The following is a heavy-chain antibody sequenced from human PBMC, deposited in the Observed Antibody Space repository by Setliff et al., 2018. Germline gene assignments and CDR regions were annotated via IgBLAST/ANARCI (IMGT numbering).Heavy chain of an antibody. V-gene: IGHV1-8*01. CDR2: VNPNSGNT. CDR1: GYTFTSYG. D-gene: IGHD1-26*01. Sequence: GASVKVSCKASGYTFTSYGFSWVRQAPGQGLEWMGWVNPNSGNTGYAQKFQGRVTITTDESTSTAYMELSSLRSEDTAVYYCARTLVGATGVDYWGQGTLVTVSS. J-gene: IGHJ4*02. CDR3: ARTLVGATGVDY.